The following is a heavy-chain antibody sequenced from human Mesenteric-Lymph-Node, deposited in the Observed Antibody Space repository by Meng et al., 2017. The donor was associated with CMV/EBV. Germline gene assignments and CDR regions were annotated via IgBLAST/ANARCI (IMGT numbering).Heavy chain of an antibody. D-gene: IGHD3-3*01. Sequence: GESLKISCVASEFTFSDYWMSWVRQAPGKGLEWVAIIKRDGSEEYYVDAVRGRFTISRDNAKNSPYLQMNSLRAEDTAVYYCARDFWMDRRGGMDVWGQGTTVTVSS. J-gene: IGHJ6*02. V-gene: IGHV3-7*01. CDR3: ARDFWMDRRGGMDV. CDR1: EFTFSDYW. CDR2: IKRDGSEE.